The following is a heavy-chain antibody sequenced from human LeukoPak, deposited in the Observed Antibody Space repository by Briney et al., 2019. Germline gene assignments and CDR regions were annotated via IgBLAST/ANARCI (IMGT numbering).Heavy chain of an antibody. V-gene: IGHV1-46*01. CDR3: ASTRTGGASLWY. J-gene: IGHJ4*02. Sequence: GASVKVSCKASGYTFTSYYMHWVRQAPGQGLEWTGIINPSGGSTSYAQKFQGRVTMTRDTSTSTVYMELSSLRSEDTAVYYCASTRTGGASLWYWGQGTLVTVSS. CDR1: GYTFTSYY. CDR2: INPSGGST. D-gene: IGHD3/OR15-3a*01.